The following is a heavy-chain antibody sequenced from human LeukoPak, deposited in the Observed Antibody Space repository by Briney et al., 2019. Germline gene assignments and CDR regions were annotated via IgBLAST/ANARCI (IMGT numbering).Heavy chain of an antibody. CDR3: ARGIAVAAPPDY. Sequence: SETLSLTCTVSGGSIRSYYWSWIRQPPGKGLEWIGYIYYSGSTNYNPSLKSRVTISVDTSKNQFSLKLSSVTAADTAVYYCARGIAVAAPPDYWGQGTLVTVSS. D-gene: IGHD6-19*01. J-gene: IGHJ4*02. CDR2: IYYSGST. CDR1: GGSIRSYY. V-gene: IGHV4-59*08.